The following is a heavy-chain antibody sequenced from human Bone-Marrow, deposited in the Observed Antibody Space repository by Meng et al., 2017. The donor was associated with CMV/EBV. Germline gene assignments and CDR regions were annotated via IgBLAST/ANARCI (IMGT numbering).Heavy chain of an antibody. J-gene: IGHJ6*02. CDR1: GYTFTSYG. Sequence: ASVKVSCKASGYTFTSYGISWVRQAPGQGLEWMGWISAYNGNTNYAQKFQGRVTITADKSTSTAYMELSSLRSEDTAVYYCARGAYLPPGYYYGMDVWGQGTTVTVSS. CDR2: ISAYNGNT. D-gene: IGHD5/OR15-5a*01. CDR3: ARGAYLPPGYYYGMDV. V-gene: IGHV1-18*01.